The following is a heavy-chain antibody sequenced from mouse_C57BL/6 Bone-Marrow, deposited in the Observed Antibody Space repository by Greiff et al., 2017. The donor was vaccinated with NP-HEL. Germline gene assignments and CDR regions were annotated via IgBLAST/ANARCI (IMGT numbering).Heavy chain of an antibody. CDR3: ARCIKDLLWLRRGYFDV. CDR1: GYTFTSYW. V-gene: IGHV1-64*01. J-gene: IGHJ1*03. CDR2: IHPNSGST. D-gene: IGHD2-2*01. Sequence: QVQLQQPGAELVKPGASVKLSCKASGYTFTSYWMHWVKQRPGQGLEWIGMIHPNSGSTNYNEKFKSKATLTVDKSSSTAYMQLSSLTSEDSAVYYCARCIKDLLWLRRGYFDVWGTGTTVTVSS.